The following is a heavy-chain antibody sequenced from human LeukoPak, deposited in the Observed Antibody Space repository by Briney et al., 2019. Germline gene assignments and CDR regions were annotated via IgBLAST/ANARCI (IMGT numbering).Heavy chain of an antibody. J-gene: IGHJ4*02. CDR1: GYTSTSYG. CDR3: ARDRISGYCSGGSCPPGDY. V-gene: IGHV1-18*01. CDR2: ISAYNGNT. Sequence: GASVKVSCKASGYTSTSYGISWVRQAPGQGLEWMGWISAYNGNTNYAQKLQGRVTMTTDTSTSTAYMELRSLRSDDAAVYYCARDRISGYCSGGSCPPGDYWGQGTLVTVSS. D-gene: IGHD2-15*01.